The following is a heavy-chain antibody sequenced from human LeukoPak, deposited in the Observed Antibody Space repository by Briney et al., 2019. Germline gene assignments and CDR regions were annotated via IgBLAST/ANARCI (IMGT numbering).Heavy chain of an antibody. CDR2: IIPILGIA. Sequence: SVKVSCKASGGTFSSYAISWVRQAPGQGLEWMGRIIPILGIANYAQKFQGRVTITADKSTSTAYMELSSLRSEDTAVYCCARGSNYDFWSGTNYGYWGQGTLVTVSS. V-gene: IGHV1-69*04. CDR3: ARGSNYDFWSGTNYGY. D-gene: IGHD3-3*01. CDR1: GGTFSSYA. J-gene: IGHJ4*02.